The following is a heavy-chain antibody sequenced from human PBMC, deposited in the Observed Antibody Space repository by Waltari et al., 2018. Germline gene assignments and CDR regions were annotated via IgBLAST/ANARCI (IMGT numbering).Heavy chain of an antibody. J-gene: IGHJ3*02. D-gene: IGHD3-16*01. V-gene: IGHV1-3*01. Sequence: QVQLVQSGAEVKKPGASVKVPCKASGYTFTSYAMHWVRQAPGQRLEWMGWINAGNGNTKYSQKFQGRVTITRDTSASTAYMELSSLRSEDTAVYYCARVEGAAGLDIWGQGTMVIVSS. CDR2: INAGNGNT. CDR1: GYTFTSYA. CDR3: ARVEGAAGLDI.